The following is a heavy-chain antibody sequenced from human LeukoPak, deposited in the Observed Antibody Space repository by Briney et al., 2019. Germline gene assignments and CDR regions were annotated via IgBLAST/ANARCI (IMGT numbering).Heavy chain of an antibody. CDR1: GGSISVYY. D-gene: IGHD5-12*01. Sequence: PSETLSLTCTVSGGSISVYYWSWIRQPPGKGLEWIGYISDSGTTNYNPSLKSRVTISGDTSKNQVSLRLTSVTAADTAVYYCARARGYDSGYDYYLKTTWFAPWGQGTLVTVSS. J-gene: IGHJ5*02. CDR3: ARARGYDSGYDYYLKTTWFAP. V-gene: IGHV4-59*01. CDR2: ISDSGTT.